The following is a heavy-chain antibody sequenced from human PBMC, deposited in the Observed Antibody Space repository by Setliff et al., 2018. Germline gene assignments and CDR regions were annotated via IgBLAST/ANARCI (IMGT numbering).Heavy chain of an antibody. J-gene: IGHJ4*02. CDR3: ARGRSNFWGYYFDY. CDR1: GGPIISTNFHHY. V-gene: IGHV4-39*07. D-gene: IGHD3-3*01. CDR2: INHSGST. Sequence: SETLSLTCSVSGGPIISTNFHHYWSWIRQPPGKGLEWIGEINHSGSTNYNPSLKSRVTISVDTSKNQFSLKLSSVTAADTAVYYCARGRSNFWGYYFDYWGQGTLVTVSS.